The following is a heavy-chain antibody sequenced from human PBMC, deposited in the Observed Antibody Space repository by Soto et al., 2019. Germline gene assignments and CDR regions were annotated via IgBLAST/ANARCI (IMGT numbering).Heavy chain of an antibody. V-gene: IGHV4-61*08. Sequence: PSETLSLTCTVSGGSISSGDYYWSWIRQPPGKGLEWIGYIYYSGSTNYNPSLKSRVTISVDTSKNQFSLKLSSVTAADTAVYYCAREGIAAAFDYWGQGTLVKVSS. CDR2: IYYSGST. D-gene: IGHD6-13*01. J-gene: IGHJ4*02. CDR1: GGSISSGDYY. CDR3: AREGIAAAFDY.